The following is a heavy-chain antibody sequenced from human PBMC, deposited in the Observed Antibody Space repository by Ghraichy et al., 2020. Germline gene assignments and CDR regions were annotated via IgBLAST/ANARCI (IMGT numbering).Heavy chain of an antibody. J-gene: IGHJ6*02. CDR1: GGSISSYY. Sequence: SETLSLTCTVSGGSISSYYWSWIRQPPGKGLEWIGYIYYSGSTNYNPSLKSRVTISVDTSKNQFSLKLSSVTAADTAVYYCHLVEAAAAPGDYYGMDVWGQGTTVTVSS. D-gene: IGHD6-13*01. CDR2: IYYSGST. V-gene: IGHV4-59*01. CDR3: HLVEAAAAPGDYYGMDV.